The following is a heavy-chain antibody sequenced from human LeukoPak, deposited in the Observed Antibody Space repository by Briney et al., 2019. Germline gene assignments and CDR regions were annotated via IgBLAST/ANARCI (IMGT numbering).Heavy chain of an antibody. D-gene: IGHD2-2*01. J-gene: IGHJ5*02. Sequence: PSETLSLTCTVSGGSISSYHWSWIRQPPGKGPEWIGYIYYSGSTNYNPSLKSRVTISVDTSKNQFSLKLSSVTAADTAVYYCARDRYCSSTSCYGGLDPWGQGTLVTVSS. V-gene: IGHV4-59*01. CDR1: GGSISSYH. CDR3: ARDRYCSSTSCYGGLDP. CDR2: IYYSGST.